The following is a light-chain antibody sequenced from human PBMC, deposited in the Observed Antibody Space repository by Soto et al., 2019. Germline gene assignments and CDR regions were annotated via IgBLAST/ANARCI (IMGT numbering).Light chain of an antibody. J-gene: IGKJ1*01. CDR2: WAS. Sequence: DIVMTQSPDSQAVSLGERATIYCKSSQSVLHSPNNKNYLAWYQQKPGQPPKLLIHWASTRESGVPKRFSGSGSGTDFTLTISNLQAEDVAVYYCQQYYTIPPTFGQGTKVEIQ. V-gene: IGKV4-1*01. CDR3: QQYYTIPPT. CDR1: QSVLHSPNNKNY.